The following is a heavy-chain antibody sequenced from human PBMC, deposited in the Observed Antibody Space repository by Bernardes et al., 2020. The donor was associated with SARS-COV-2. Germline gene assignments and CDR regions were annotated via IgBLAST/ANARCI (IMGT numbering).Heavy chain of an antibody. CDR2: VKAHNGDT. J-gene: IGHJ5*02. CDR1: GYNFVNYG. D-gene: IGHD3-16*01. CDR3: VRGRFGSGEYDSLGP. Sequence: ASVKVSCKASGYNFVNYGISWVRQAPGQGLEWMGWVKAHNGDTDYAQKVQGRVTITADTSTSTAYMELRGLISDDTAVYFCVRGRFGSGEYDSLGPWGQGTLVTVSS. V-gene: IGHV1-18*01.